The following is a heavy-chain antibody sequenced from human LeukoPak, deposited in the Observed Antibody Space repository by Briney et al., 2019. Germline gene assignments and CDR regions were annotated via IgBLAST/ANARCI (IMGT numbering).Heavy chain of an antibody. V-gene: IGHV3-30*04. CDR2: ISYDGSNK. D-gene: IGHD4-11*01. J-gene: IGHJ5*02. Sequence: SXRLXCAASGFTFSSFAMNWVRQAPGKGLEWVAVISYDGSNKYYADSVKGRFTISRDNSKNTLYLQMNSLRAEDTAVYYCARDYGNYPYPEVTLDLWGQGTLVTVSS. CDR3: ARDYGNYPYPEVTLDL. CDR1: GFTFSSFA.